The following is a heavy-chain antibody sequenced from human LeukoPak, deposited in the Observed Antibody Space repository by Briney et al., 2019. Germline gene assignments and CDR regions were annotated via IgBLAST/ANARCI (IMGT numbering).Heavy chain of an antibody. D-gene: IGHD3-10*01. V-gene: IGHV1-2*06. CDR1: GYTFTSYG. CDR3: ARGSHYYGSGSYYNVDWFDP. J-gene: IGHJ5*02. Sequence: ASVKVSCKASGYTFTSYGISWVRQAPGQGLEWMGRINPNSGGTNYAQKFQGRVTMTRDTSISTAYMELSRLRSDDTAVYYCARGSHYYGSGSYYNVDWFDPWGQGTLVTVSS. CDR2: INPNSGGT.